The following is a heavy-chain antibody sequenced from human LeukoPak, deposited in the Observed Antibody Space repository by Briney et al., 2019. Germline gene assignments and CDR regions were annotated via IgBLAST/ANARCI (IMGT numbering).Heavy chain of an antibody. D-gene: IGHD2-15*01. CDR1: GFTFSSYA. CDR2: ISGSGGST. V-gene: IGHV3-23*01. J-gene: IGHJ5*02. CDR3: AKVAEIVVVVAATPSWFDP. Sequence: GGSLRLSCAASGFTFSSYAMSWVRRAPGKGLEWVSAISGSGGSTYYADSVKGRFTISRDNSKNTLHLQMNSLRAEDTAVYYCAKVAEIVVVVAATPSWFDPWGQGTLVTVSS.